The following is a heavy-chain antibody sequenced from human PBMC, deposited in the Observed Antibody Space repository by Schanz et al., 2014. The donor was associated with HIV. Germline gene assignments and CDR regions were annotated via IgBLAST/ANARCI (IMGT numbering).Heavy chain of an antibody. J-gene: IGHJ4*02. CDR2: ISGSGGSP. V-gene: IGHV3-23*04. CDR3: ARDGARTSHWGF. D-gene: IGHD2-2*01. CDR1: GFTFSSYA. Sequence: EQLVESGGGVVQPGGSLRLSCAASGFTFSSYAMSWVRQAPGKGLEWVSTISGSGGSPYYADSVKGRFTISRDNSKNTLYLQMNSLGVEDTAVYFCARDGARTSHWGFWGQGTLVTVSS.